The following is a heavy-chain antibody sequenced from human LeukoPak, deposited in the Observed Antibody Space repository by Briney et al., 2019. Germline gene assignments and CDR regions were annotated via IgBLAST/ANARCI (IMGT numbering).Heavy chain of an antibody. D-gene: IGHD3-16*01. Sequence: SETLSLTCAVYGGSSSGYYWSWIRQPPGKGLEWIGEINHSGSTNYNPSLKSRVTISVDTSKNQFSLKLSSVTAADTAVYYCARDVGWFDPWGQGTLVTVSS. V-gene: IGHV4-34*01. CDR3: ARDVGWFDP. J-gene: IGHJ5*02. CDR1: GGSSSGYY. CDR2: INHSGST.